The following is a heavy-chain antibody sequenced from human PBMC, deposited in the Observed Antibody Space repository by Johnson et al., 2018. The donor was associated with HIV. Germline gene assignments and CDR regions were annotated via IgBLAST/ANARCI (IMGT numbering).Heavy chain of an antibody. J-gene: IGHJ3*02. Sequence: QMLLVESGGGVVQPGGSLRLSCAASGFTFSSYGMHWVRQAPGKGLEWVAFIRYDGSNKYYADSVKGRFTISRDNSKNTLYLQMNSLRAEDTAVYYCARDRAMVIGNDGFDIWGQGTMVTVSS. CDR1: GFTFSSYG. CDR2: IRYDGSNK. V-gene: IGHV3-30*02. CDR3: ARDRAMVIGNDGFDI. D-gene: IGHD3-22*01.